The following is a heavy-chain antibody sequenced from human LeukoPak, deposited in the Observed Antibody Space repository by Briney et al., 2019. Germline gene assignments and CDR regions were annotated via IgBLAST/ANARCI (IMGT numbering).Heavy chain of an antibody. V-gene: IGHV4-59*11. CDR3: ARYIVVVPDHYYMDV. CDR2: IYYSGST. J-gene: IGHJ6*03. D-gene: IGHD2-2*01. Sequence: SETLSLTCTVSGGSISSHYWSWIRQPPGKGLEWIGYIYYSGSTNYNPSLKSRVTISVDTSKTHFSLKLSSVTAADTAVYYCARYIVVVPDHYYMDVWGKGTTVTVSS. CDR1: GGSISSHY.